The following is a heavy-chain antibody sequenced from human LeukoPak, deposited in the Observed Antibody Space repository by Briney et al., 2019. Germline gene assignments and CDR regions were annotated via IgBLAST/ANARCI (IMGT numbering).Heavy chain of an antibody. V-gene: IGHV3-30*18. CDR1: GFTFSSYG. CDR2: ISYVGSNK. J-gene: IGHJ6*02. D-gene: IGHD2-15*01. CDR3: AKDRGVVVATSGMDV. Sequence: PGRSLRLSCAASGFTFSSYGMHWVRQAPGKGLEWVAVISYVGSNKYYAGSVKGRFTISKDNSKNTLYLQMNSLRAEDTAVYYCAKDRGVVVATSGMDVWGQGTTVTVSS.